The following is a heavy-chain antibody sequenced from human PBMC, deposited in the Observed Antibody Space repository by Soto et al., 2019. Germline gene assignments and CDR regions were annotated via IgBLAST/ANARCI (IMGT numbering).Heavy chain of an antibody. V-gene: IGHV5-51*01. Sequence: PGESLKISCKGSGYSFTSYWIGWVRQMPGKGLEWMGIIYPGDSDTRYSPSFQGQVTISADKSISTAYLQWSSLKASDTAMYYCARYGGCISTSCQTNYYYGMDVWGQGTTVTVSS. J-gene: IGHJ6*02. CDR2: IYPGDSDT. CDR1: GYSFTSYW. CDR3: ARYGGCISTSCQTNYYYGMDV. D-gene: IGHD2-2*01.